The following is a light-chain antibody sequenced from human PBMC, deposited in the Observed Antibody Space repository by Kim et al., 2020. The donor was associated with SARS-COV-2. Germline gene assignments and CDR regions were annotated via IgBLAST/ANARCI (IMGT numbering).Light chain of an antibody. CDR2: DAT. V-gene: IGLV2-14*03. CDR1: NSDYNY. J-gene: IGLJ2*01. Sequence: SALTQPASVSESPGQSITISCTGTNSDYNYVSWYQQHPGKAPTLVIYDATERPSGVSNRFSGSKSGNTASLTISGLQPEDEAYYYCNSYRNKTSLFGGGTQLTVL. CDR3: NSYRNKTSL.